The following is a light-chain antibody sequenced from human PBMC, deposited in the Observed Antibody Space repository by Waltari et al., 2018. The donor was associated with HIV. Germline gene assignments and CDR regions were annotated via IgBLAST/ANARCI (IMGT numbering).Light chain of an antibody. V-gene: IGLV2-23*02. CDR3: CSHAGSSIYFV. J-gene: IGLJ1*01. CDR1: SSDVGRYNL. CDR2: EVN. Sequence: QSALTQPASVSGSPGQSITISCPGTSSDVGRYNLVSWYQQHPGKAPKVMIYEVNKRPSGVSNRFSGSKSGNTASLTISGLQAEDEAEYYCCSHAGSSIYFVFGTGTKVTVL.